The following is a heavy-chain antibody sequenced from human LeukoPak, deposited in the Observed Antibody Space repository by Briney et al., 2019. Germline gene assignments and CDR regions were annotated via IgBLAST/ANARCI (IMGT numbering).Heavy chain of an antibody. D-gene: IGHD3-10*01. CDR1: GYTFTSYG. Sequence: ASVKVSCKASGYTFTSYGISWVRQAPGQGLEWMGWISAYNGNTNYAQKLQGRVTMTTDTSTSTAYMELRSLRSDDTAVYYCARDPWYYYGSGSYYCDYWGQGTLVTVSS. CDR3: ARDPWYYYGSGSYYCDY. V-gene: IGHV1-18*01. J-gene: IGHJ4*02. CDR2: ISAYNGNT.